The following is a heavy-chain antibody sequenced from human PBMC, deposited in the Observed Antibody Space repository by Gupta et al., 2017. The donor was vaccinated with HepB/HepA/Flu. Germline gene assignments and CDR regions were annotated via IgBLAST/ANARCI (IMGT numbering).Heavy chain of an antibody. V-gene: IGHV1-69*01. Sequence: QVQLVQSGAEVKRPGSSVKVSCKASGGTFSRLAISWVRQAPGQGLEWMGGIIPIFGTTKYIEKFQGRVTITADESTSTAYMELKGLRSEDTAVYYCASIAAAGYYYMDGWGNGTSVTLSS. CDR1: GGTFSRLA. CDR2: IIPIFGTT. CDR3: ASIAAAGYYYMDG. D-gene: IGHD6-13*01. J-gene: IGHJ6*03.